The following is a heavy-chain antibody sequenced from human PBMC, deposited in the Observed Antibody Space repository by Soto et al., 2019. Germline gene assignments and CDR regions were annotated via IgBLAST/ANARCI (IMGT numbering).Heavy chain of an antibody. CDR2: IYHTGNT. CDR3: AREPLDGMDV. V-gene: IGHV4-30-4*01. Sequence: HVQLHQSGPRLVKPSQTLSLECSVIGGSVNTGDNYWSWVRQSPGRGLEWIGNIYHTGNTFYNPALENRVTISVEASKTPLSLTLTSVTAADTAVYFCAREPLDGMDVWSQGTNVTVSS. J-gene: IGHJ6*02. CDR1: GGSVNTGDNY.